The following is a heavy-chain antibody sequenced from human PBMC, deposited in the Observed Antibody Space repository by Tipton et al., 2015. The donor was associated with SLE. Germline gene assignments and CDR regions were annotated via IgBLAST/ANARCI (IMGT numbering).Heavy chain of an antibody. CDR1: GGSMSDGVYS. V-gene: IGHV4-61*08. J-gene: IGHJ4*02. CDR3: ARGTWLGIYLDF. D-gene: IGHD3-10*01. CDR2: VYYSGTT. Sequence: TLSLTCAVSGGSMSDGVYSWSWIRQSPGKGLEWIGYVYYSGTTNYNPSLKSRVTISVDTSKNQFSLKLSSVTAADTAVYYCARGTWLGIYLDFWGQGTLVAVSS.